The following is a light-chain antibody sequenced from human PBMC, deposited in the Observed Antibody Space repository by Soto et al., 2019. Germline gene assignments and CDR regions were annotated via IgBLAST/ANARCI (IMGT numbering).Light chain of an antibody. CDR1: QSVSSSY. Sequence: EIVFTQSPVTLSLSPGERATLSCRASQSVSSSYLAWYQQKPGQAPRLLIYGASTRATGIPDRFSGSGSGTDFSLTISRLEPEDFAVYYCQQYGKSPQITFGQGTRLEIK. CDR3: QQYGKSPQIT. V-gene: IGKV3-20*01. J-gene: IGKJ5*01. CDR2: GAS.